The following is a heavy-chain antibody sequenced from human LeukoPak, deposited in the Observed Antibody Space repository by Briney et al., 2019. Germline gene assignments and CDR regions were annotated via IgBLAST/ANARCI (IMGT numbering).Heavy chain of an antibody. J-gene: IGHJ5*02. V-gene: IGHV3-74*01. CDR2: INSYGSST. D-gene: IGHD6-13*01. Sequence: GGSLRLSCAASGFTFSSYWMHWVRQAPGKGLVWVSRINSYGSSTSYADSVKGRFTISRDNAKNTLYLQMNSLRAEDTAMYYCARTFRQIAAADLDPWGQGTLVTVSS. CDR1: GFTFSSYW. CDR3: ARTFRQIAAADLDP.